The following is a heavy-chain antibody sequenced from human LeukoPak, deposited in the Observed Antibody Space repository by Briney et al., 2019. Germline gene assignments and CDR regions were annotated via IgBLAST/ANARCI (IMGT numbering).Heavy chain of an antibody. V-gene: IGHV3-21*01. CDR2: ISSSSSYI. CDR1: GFPFSSKS. J-gene: IGHJ3*02. CDR3: AREVEEMATFDAFDI. D-gene: IGHD5-24*01. Sequence: PGGPLRLSCPASGFPFSSKSMNGVPQAPGRGLEWVSSISSSSSYIYYADSVKGRFTISRDNAKNSLYLQMNSLGAEDTAVYYCAREVEEMATFDAFDIWGQGTMVTVSS.